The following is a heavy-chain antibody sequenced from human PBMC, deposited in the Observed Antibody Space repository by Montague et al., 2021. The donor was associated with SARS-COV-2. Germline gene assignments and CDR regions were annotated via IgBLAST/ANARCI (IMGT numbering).Heavy chain of an antibody. J-gene: IGHJ4*01. V-gene: IGHV3-23*01. CDR2: ISGSGGST. CDR1: GFTFSSYA. D-gene: IGHD5-18*01. CDR3: AKASWIQLWFRTPYFDY. Sequence: SLRLYCAASGFTFSSYAMSWVRQAPGKGLEWVSAISGSGGSTYYADSVKGRFTISRDNSKNPLYLQMNSLRAEDTAVYYCAKASWIQLWFRTPYFDYWGHRPLVTVSS.